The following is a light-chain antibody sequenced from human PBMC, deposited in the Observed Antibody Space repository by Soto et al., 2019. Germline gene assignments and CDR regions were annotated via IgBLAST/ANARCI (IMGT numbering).Light chain of an antibody. CDR3: QNYESARWR. Sequence: DIRMTQSPSSLYASVRDRVTITCRASQSISTYIDWFQQKPGKVPKLLIYAASSLQSGVPSRFSGSGSGTDFTLTISSLQPEDGAIYCCQNYESARWRFGQGAKVDIK. V-gene: IGKV1-27*01. CDR2: AAS. CDR1: QSISTY. J-gene: IGKJ1*01.